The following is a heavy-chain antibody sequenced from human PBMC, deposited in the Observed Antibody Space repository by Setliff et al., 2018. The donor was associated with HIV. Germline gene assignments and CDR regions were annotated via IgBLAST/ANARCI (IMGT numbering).Heavy chain of an antibody. CDR2: ISSSGSYT. J-gene: IGHJ5*02. CDR1: GFTFSDYY. D-gene: IGHD1-26*01. CDR3: VREWVADP. Sequence: LRLSCAASGFTFSDYYMSWIRQAPGKGLEWVSYISSSGSYTNYADSVKGRFTISRDNAKNSLYLQMSSLRADDTAVYYCVREWVADPWGQGTLVTVSS. V-gene: IGHV3-11*05.